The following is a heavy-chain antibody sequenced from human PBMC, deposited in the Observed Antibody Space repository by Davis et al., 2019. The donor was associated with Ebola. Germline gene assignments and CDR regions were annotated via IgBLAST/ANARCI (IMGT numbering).Heavy chain of an antibody. D-gene: IGHD5-18*01. Sequence: GESLKISCAASGFTFTSHGLHWVRQAPGKGLEWVAVIWYDGSNKYHAHSVKGRFTISRDNSKNTLYLQMNSLGAEDTAVYYCARINSYGDFDYWGQGTLVTVSS. CDR3: ARINSYGDFDY. J-gene: IGHJ4*02. CDR1: GFTFTSHG. CDR2: IWYDGSNK. V-gene: IGHV3-33*01.